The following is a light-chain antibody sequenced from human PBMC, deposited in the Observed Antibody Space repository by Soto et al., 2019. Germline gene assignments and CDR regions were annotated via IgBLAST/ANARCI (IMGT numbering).Light chain of an antibody. CDR2: DAS. Sequence: DIQMTQSPSSLSASVGDRVTITCRASQTISTYVTWYQQKPGKAPKALISDASTLQSGVPSRFSGSGSGTDFTLLISSLQPEDIATYYCQQSFSSLLSFGGGTQVEIK. J-gene: IGKJ4*01. CDR1: QTISTY. CDR3: QQSFSSLLS. V-gene: IGKV1-39*01.